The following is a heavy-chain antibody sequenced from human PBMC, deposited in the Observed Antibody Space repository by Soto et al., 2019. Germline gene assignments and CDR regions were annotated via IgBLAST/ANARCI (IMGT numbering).Heavy chain of an antibody. V-gene: IGHV4-31*03. CDR1: GGSISSSSYY. J-gene: IGHJ4*02. Sequence: PSETLSLTCTVSGGSISSSSYYWSWIRQLPGKGLEWIGYIYYSGATNYNPSLKGRVSLSVDISKNQFSLKLSSVTAADTAVYYCARRYGGNFDYWGQGTLVTVSS. CDR3: ARRYGGNFDY. CDR2: IYYSGAT. D-gene: IGHD1-26*01.